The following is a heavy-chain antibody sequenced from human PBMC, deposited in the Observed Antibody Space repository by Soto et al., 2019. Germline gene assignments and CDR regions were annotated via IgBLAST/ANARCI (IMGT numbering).Heavy chain of an antibody. CDR3: ARGQEGVVATH. CDR1: GGSLSGYY. CDR2: VKDGGHT. J-gene: IGHJ4*02. V-gene: IGHV4-34*01. D-gene: IGHD5-12*01. Sequence: QVQLQQWGAGLLKPSETLSLNCAVTGGSLSGYYWSWIRQPPGKGLEWIGEVKDGGHTNYSPSLSGRVTISSGTSNHQFSLGLHSVTAADPGVYYCARGQEGVVATHWDQGSLVTVSS.